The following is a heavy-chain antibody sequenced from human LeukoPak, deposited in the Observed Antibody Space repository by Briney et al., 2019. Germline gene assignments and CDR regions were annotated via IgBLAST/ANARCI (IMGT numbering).Heavy chain of an antibody. CDR2: ISSSSSTI. V-gene: IGHV3-48*04. D-gene: IGHD3-22*01. J-gene: IGHJ4*02. Sequence: PGGSLRLSCAASGFTFNSYSMNWVRQAPGKGLEWVSYISSSSSTIYYADSVKGRFTISRDNAKNSLYLQMNSLRPEDTAFYYCTRAYDSFGYFFDSWGQGTLVTVSS. CDR3: TRAYDSFGYFFDS. CDR1: GFTFNSYS.